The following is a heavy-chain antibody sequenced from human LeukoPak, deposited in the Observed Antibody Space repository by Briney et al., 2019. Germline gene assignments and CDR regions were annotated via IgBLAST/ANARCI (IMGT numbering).Heavy chain of an antibody. Sequence: PGGSLRLSCAASGFTFSSYWMSWARQAPGKGLEWVSIIYSGDSTYYADSVKGRFTISRDNSKNTLFLQMNSLRAEDTAVYHCARVDSSGYFYFGYWGQGTLVTVAS. V-gene: IGHV3-53*01. CDR1: GFTFSSYW. CDR2: IYSGDST. D-gene: IGHD3-22*01. J-gene: IGHJ4*01. CDR3: ARVDSSGYFYFGY.